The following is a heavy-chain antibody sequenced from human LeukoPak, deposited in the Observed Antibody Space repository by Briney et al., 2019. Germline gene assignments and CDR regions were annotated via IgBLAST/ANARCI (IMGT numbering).Heavy chain of an antibody. J-gene: IGHJ4*02. CDR3: ARDYYGSGSYSTDC. V-gene: IGHV1-2*02. CDR2: INPNSGAT. CDR1: GYTFTGYQ. D-gene: IGHD3-10*01. Sequence: ASVKVSCKASGYTFTGYQIHWVRQAPGQGLEWMGWINPNSGATNYAQEFQGRVTMTRATSNGTAYMELSRLRSDDTAVYYCARDYYGSGSYSTDCWGQGTLVTVSS.